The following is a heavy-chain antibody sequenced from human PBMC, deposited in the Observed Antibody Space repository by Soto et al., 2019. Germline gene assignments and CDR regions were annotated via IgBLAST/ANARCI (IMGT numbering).Heavy chain of an antibody. CDR2: IYHSGST. Sequence: SETLSLTCAVSSGFIISSNWWSWVRQPPGKGLEWIGEIYHSGSTNYNPSLKSRVTISVDKSKNQFSLKLSSVTAADTAVYYCARGSGIAVAGTSYYYMDFWGKGTTVTVS. D-gene: IGHD6-19*01. CDR3: ARGSGIAVAGTSYYYMDF. J-gene: IGHJ6*03. V-gene: IGHV4-4*02. CDR1: SGFIISSNW.